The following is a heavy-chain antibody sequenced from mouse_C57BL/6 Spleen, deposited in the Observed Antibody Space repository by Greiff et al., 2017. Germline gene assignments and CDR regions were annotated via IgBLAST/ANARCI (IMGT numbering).Heavy chain of an antibody. D-gene: IGHD3-3*01. CDR2: IYPGDGDT. J-gene: IGHJ3*01. Sequence: QVQLQQSGAELVKPGASVKISCKASGYAFSSYWMNWVKQRPGKGLEWIGQIYPGDGDTNYNGKFKGKATLTADKSSSTAYMQLSSLTSGDSAVFFCARGGGGGRDLFAYWGQGTLVTVSA. CDR1: GYAFSSYW. CDR3: ARGGGGGRDLFAY. V-gene: IGHV1-80*01.